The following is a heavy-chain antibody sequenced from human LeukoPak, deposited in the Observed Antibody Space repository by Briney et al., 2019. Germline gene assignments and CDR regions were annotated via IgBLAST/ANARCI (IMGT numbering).Heavy chain of an antibody. CDR1: GFTFSSYA. CDR2: ISGSGGST. Sequence: PGGSLRLSCATSGFTFSSYAMSWVRQAPGKGLEWVSAISGSGGSTYYADSVKGRFTISRDNSKNTLYVQMNSLRAEDTAVYYCAKDGGSGYYYFDYWGQGTPVTVSS. V-gene: IGHV3-23*01. CDR3: AKDGGSGYYYFDY. D-gene: IGHD3-22*01. J-gene: IGHJ4*02.